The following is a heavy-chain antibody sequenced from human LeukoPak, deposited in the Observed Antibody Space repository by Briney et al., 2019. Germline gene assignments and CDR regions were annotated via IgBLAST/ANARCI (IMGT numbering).Heavy chain of an antibody. CDR2: ISVHNGNT. V-gene: IGHV1-18*01. CDR3: ARAGGIAAEGGIQH. Sequence: ASVKVSCKASGYTFTSYGISWVRQAPGQGLEWMGWISVHNGNTNYAQNLQDRVTMTTDTSTTTAYMELRSLRSDDTAVYYCARAGGIAAEGGIQHWGQGTLVTVSS. J-gene: IGHJ1*01. CDR1: GYTFTSYG. D-gene: IGHD6-25*01.